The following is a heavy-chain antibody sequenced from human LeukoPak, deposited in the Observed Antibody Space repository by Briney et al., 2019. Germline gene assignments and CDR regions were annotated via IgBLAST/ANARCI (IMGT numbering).Heavy chain of an antibody. Sequence: PGGSLRLSCAASGFTFSNYWMTWVRQAPGKGLEWVANIEQDGSEKYYVDSVKGRFTVSRDNSKNSLFLQMNSLRAEDTAVYYCARASSGYYNYFDYWGQGTLVAVSS. V-gene: IGHV3-7*01. CDR2: IEQDGSEK. CDR3: ARASSGYYNYFDY. CDR1: GFTFSNYW. D-gene: IGHD3-22*01. J-gene: IGHJ4*02.